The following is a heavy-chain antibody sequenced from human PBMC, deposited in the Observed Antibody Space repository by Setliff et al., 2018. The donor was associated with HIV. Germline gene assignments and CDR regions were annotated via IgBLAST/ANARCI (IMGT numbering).Heavy chain of an antibody. J-gene: IGHJ4*02. Sequence: SETLSLTCTVSGDSISSGSYYWSWIRQPAGKGLEWIGRIYTTGTTDYNPSLKTRVSMSIDTSKNQSSLNLTSVTAADTAVYYCASGPYCSNGVCRYSVWYFDFWGQGTRVTVSS. D-gene: IGHD2-8*01. CDR2: IYTTGTT. CDR1: GDSISSGSYY. V-gene: IGHV4-61*02. CDR3: ASGPYCSNGVCRYSVWYFDF.